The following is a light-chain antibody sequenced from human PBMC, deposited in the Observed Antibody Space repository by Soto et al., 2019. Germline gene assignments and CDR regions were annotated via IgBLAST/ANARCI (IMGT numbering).Light chain of an antibody. Sequence: QSVLTQPPSASGTPGQRVTISCSGSSSNIGGNAVNWYQQLPGTAPKLLIYSNNQRPSGVPDRFSGFKSGTSASLAISGLQSEDEADYYCAAWDDSLNGLLFGGGTKVTVL. CDR3: AAWDDSLNGLL. CDR2: SNN. V-gene: IGLV1-44*01. J-gene: IGLJ2*01. CDR1: SSNIGGNA.